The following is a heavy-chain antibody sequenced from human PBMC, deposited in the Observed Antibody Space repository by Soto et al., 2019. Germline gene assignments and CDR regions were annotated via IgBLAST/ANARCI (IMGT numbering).Heavy chain of an antibody. J-gene: IGHJ4*02. CDR1: GYSVTSYW. CDR2: IYPGDSDT. Sequence: EVQLVQSGAEVKKPGESLKISCQCSGYSVTSYWIGWVRQMPGKGLEWMGIIYPGDSDTRYSPSFQGQVTISVDKSISTAYLQWSSLKASDTAMDYCARHEPYSGSSGFDYWGQGTLVTVSS. D-gene: IGHD6-6*01. CDR3: ARHEPYSGSSGFDY. V-gene: IGHV5-51*01.